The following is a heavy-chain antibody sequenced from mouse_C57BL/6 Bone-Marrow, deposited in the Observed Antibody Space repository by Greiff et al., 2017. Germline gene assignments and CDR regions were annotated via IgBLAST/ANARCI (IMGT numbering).Heavy chain of an antibody. CDR1: GYSITSGYY. CDR2: ISYDGSN. CDR3: ARGTLTDYFDY. J-gene: IGHJ2*01. D-gene: IGHD3-3*01. Sequence: VQLKQSGPGLVKPSQSLSLTCSVTGYSITSGYYWNWIRQFPGNQLEWMGYISYDGSNNYNPSLKNRISITRDTSKNQFFLKLNSVTTEDTATYYCARGTLTDYFDYWGQGTTLTVSS. V-gene: IGHV3-6*01.